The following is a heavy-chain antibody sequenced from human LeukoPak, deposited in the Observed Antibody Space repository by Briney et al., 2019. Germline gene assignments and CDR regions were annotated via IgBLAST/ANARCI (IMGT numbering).Heavy chain of an antibody. CDR2: IRYDGSNN. Sequence: GGSLRLSCAASGFTFSSYGMHWVRQAPGKGLEWVAFIRYDGSNNYYADSVKGRFTISRDNSKNTLYLQMNSLRAEDTAVYYCAKDPKFGELFPNWFDPWGQGTLVTVSS. V-gene: IGHV3-30*02. CDR1: GFTFSSYG. CDR3: AKDPKFGELFPNWFDP. J-gene: IGHJ5*02. D-gene: IGHD3-10*01.